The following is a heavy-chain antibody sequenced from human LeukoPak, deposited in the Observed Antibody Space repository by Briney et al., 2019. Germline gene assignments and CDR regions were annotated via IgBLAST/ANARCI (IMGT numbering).Heavy chain of an antibody. CDR3: ARDQGLTTVTTFTFDY. CDR2: MSYDGSNK. J-gene: IGHJ4*02. V-gene: IGHV3-30*01. Sequence: GGSLRLSCAASGFTFSSYAMHWVRQAPGKGLEWVAVMSYDGSNKYYADSVKGRFTISRDNSKNTLYLQMNSLRAEDTAVYYCARDQGLTTVTTFTFDYWGQGTLVTVSS. D-gene: IGHD4-17*01. CDR1: GFTFSSYA.